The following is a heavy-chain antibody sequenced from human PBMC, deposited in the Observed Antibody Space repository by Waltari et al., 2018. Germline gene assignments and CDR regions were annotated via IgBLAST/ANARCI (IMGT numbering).Heavy chain of an antibody. J-gene: IGHJ4*02. CDR3: ARSGTYRGYFDY. CDR1: GGSIGSSNNY. D-gene: IGHD1-26*01. V-gene: IGHV4-39*01. Sequence: QLQLQESGPGLVKPSETLSLTCTVSGGSIGSSNNYWGWIRPPPGKGLEWIGGIYYSGNTYYNPSLKSRVTISVDTSKNQFSLRLSSATAADTAVYYCARSGTYRGYFDYWGQGTLVTVSS. CDR2: IYYSGNT.